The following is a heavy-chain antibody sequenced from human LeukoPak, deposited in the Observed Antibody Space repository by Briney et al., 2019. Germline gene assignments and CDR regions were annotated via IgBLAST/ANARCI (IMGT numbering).Heavy chain of an antibody. D-gene: IGHD3-10*01. CDR2: IKSKTAGGTT. CDR3: TTVSLPMVRGVVMSSGYFDY. CDR1: GFTFSNAW. V-gene: IGHV3-15*01. J-gene: IGHJ4*02. Sequence: GGSLRLSCAASGFTFSNAWMSWVRQAPGKGLEWVGRIKSKTAGGTTDYAAPVKGRFTISRDDSKNTLYLQMNSLKTEDTAVYYCTTVSLPMVRGVVMSSGYFDYWGQGTLVTVSS.